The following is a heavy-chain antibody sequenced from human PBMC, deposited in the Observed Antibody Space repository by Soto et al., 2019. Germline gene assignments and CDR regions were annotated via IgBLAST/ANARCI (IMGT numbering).Heavy chain of an antibody. CDR3: ARDVPDSIPAAVMDV. D-gene: IGHD2-2*01. Sequence: EVQLVESGGGLVQPGGSLRLSCAASGFTFSSYSMNWVRQAPGKGLEWISYIISSSDSIYYADSVKGRFTISTDNAKNSLYLQMNSLRAEDTAVYYCARDVPDSIPAAVMDVWGKGTTVTVSS. CDR1: GFTFSSYS. V-gene: IGHV3-48*01. CDR2: IISSSDSI. J-gene: IGHJ6*04.